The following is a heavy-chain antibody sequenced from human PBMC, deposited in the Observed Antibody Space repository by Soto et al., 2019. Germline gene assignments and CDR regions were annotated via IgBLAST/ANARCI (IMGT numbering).Heavy chain of an antibody. CDR3: ARREVGATGACFDY. CDR2: IYYSGST. CDR1: GGSISSGGHY. D-gene: IGHD1-26*01. Sequence: SETLSLTCTVSGGSISSGGHYWSWIRQHPGKGLEWIGYIYYSGSTYYNPSLKSRVTISVDTSKNQFSLKLSSVTAAVTAVYYCARREVGATGACFDYWGQGTLVTVSS. J-gene: IGHJ4*02. V-gene: IGHV4-31*03.